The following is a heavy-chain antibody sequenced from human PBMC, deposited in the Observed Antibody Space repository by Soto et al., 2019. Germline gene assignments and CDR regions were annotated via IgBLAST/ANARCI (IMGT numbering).Heavy chain of an antibody. Sequence: PSETLSLTCAVYGGSFSGYYWSWIRQPPGKGLEWIGEINHSGSTNYNPSLKSRVTISVDKAKNQFSLKLSSVTAADTAVYYCARDRNYYGSGSYWDYWGQGTLVTVSS. CDR2: INHSGST. D-gene: IGHD3-10*01. V-gene: IGHV4-34*01. CDR3: ARDRNYYGSGSYWDY. J-gene: IGHJ4*02. CDR1: GGSFSGYY.